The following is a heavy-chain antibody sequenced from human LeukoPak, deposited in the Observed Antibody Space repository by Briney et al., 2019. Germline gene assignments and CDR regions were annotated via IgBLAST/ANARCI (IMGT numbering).Heavy chain of an antibody. D-gene: IGHD5-12*01. CDR3: ARQDAGYRFDF. CDR2: IYLGDSDT. CDR1: EDSFTSYW. V-gene: IGHV5-51*01. J-gene: IGHJ4*02. Sequence: GESLKISCKGSEDSFTSYWVGWVRQLPGKGLEWMGIIYLGDSDTRYSPSFQGHVTISADKSISTACLQWSSLEASDTAIYYCARQDAGYRFDFWGQGTLVTVSS.